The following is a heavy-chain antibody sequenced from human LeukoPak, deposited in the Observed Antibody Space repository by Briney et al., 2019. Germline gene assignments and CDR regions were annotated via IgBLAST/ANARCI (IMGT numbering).Heavy chain of an antibody. V-gene: IGHV4-38-2*02. CDR2: MYHTGNS. J-gene: IGHJ5*02. CDR3: AREGTHTSTWYHWFDP. CDR1: GYSISSDYY. D-gene: IGHD6-13*01. Sequence: SETLSLTCTVSGYSISSDYYWAWIRPPPGQGLEWIGRMYHTGNSYRKPSLKRRVSLSLDTSKNQFSLKLSYVTAADTAVYYCAREGTHTSTWYHWFDPWGQGTLVTVSA.